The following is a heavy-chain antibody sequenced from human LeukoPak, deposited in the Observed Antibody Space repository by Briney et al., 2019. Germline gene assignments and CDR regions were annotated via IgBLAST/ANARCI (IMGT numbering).Heavy chain of an antibody. CDR1: GFTFSSYG. J-gene: IGHJ4*02. Sequence: GGSLRLSCAASGFTFSSYGMHWARQAPGKGLEWVAVISYDGSNKYYADSVKGRFTISRDNSKNTLYLQMNSLRAEDTAVYYCAKRDSGTSARVLSTNWYLGYWGQGTLVTVCS. CDR2: ISYDGSNK. D-gene: IGHD6-13*01. V-gene: IGHV3-30*18. CDR3: AKRDSGTSARVLSTNWYLGY.